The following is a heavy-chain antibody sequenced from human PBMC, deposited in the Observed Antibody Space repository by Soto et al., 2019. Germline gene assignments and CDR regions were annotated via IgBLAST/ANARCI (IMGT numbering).Heavy chain of an antibody. D-gene: IGHD2-21*01. CDR1: GFTFRLYS. V-gene: IGHV3-30-3*01. J-gene: IGHJ4*02. CDR2: TSADEGSK. Sequence: QVQLLESGGGVVQPGGSLRLSYKTSGFTFRLYSMHWFRQTPAKGLEWVAVTSADEGSKFYADSVKGRFTVSRDNSKTTLYPQMNSLRVEGTAVYYWGREVVLLKWYCEKWGQGIGVPVSS. CDR3: GREVVLLKWYCEK.